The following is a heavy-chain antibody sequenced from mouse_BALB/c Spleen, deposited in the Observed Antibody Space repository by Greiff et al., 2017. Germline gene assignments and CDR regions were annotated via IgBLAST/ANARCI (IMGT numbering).Heavy chain of an antibody. D-gene: IGHD2-2*01. V-gene: IGHV1S34*01. CDR1: GYSFTGYY. J-gene: IGHJ3*01. CDR3: AGYCGSWFAY. Sequence: LVKPGASVKMSCKASGYSFTGYYMHWVKQSPGKSLEWIGYISCYNGATSYNQKFKGKATFTVDTSSSTAYLQFNSLTSEDSAVYYGAGYCGSWFAYWGQGTLVTVSA. CDR2: ISCYNGAT.